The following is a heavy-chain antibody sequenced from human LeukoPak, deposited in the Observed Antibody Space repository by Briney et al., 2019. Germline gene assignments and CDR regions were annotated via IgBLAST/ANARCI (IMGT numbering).Heavy chain of an antibody. CDR1: GYSISSGYY. V-gene: IGHV4-38-2*02. Sequence: SETLSLTCTVSGYSISSGYYWGWIRQPPGKGLEWIGSIYHSGRTFYNPSLKSRVTISVDTSKNQFSLKLSSVTAADTAVYYCARDKSSGWYGGGAFDIWGQGTMVTVSS. CDR3: ARDKSSGWYGGGAFDI. D-gene: IGHD6-19*01. CDR2: IYHSGRT. J-gene: IGHJ3*02.